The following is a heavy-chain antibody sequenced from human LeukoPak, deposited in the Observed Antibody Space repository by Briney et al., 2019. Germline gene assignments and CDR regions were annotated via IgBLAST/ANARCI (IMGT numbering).Heavy chain of an antibody. CDR2: IYHSGST. CDR1: GYSISSGYY. Sequence: PSETLSLTCAVSGYSISSGYYWGWIRRPPGKGLEWIGSIYHSGSTYYNPSLKSRVTISVDTSKNQFSLKLSSVTAADTAVYYCARSRDYYDSSGFEYWGQGTLVTVSS. CDR3: ARSRDYYDSSGFEY. J-gene: IGHJ4*02. D-gene: IGHD3-22*01. V-gene: IGHV4-38-2*01.